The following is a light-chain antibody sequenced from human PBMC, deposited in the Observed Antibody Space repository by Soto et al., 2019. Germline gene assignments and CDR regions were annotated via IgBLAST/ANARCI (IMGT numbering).Light chain of an antibody. CDR3: ASWDDTLNDYV. V-gene: IGLV1-44*01. Sequence: QSVVTQPTSASLTPGQTVTISCSGSYSNVGANPVSWYQQVPGGAPQLLIYSNNQRPAGVPGRFSGSRSDTSASLSISGLQSADEVDYYCASWDDTLNDYVFGTGTKVTVL. CDR1: YSNVGANP. J-gene: IGLJ1*01. CDR2: SNN.